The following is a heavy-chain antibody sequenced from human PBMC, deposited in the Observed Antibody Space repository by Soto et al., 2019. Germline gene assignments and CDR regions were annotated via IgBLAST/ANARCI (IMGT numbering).Heavy chain of an antibody. CDR1: GGSFTGYY. D-gene: IGHD3-9*01. J-gene: IGHJ6*03. CDR3: SRDVDNPVGGIFFHRSKRYFYYARDV. Sequence: SETLSLTCAVYGGSFTGYYWTWIRQTPGKGLEWIGEITFRGYSYYHPSLASRVTMSVHTSKKQFSLKLTSVTAPDPGVYYFSRDVDNPVGGIFFHRSKRYFYYARDVWGKGTTVTVS. V-gene: IGHV4-34*01. CDR2: ITFRGYS.